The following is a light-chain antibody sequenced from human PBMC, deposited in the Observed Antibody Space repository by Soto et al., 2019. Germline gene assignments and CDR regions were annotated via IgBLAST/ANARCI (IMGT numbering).Light chain of an antibody. J-gene: IGKJ1*01. CDR1: QAVPGST. CDR3: QQPGPSPWT. Sequence: IDLKKSAGTLSLSPGDRATLFCRASQAVPGSTVAWYQQKPGQVRRLLIYAASIRATGIPDMFSGSGSGTDFTLTIIRLGPEDFAVYHCQQPGPSPWTFGQGTKVEVK. V-gene: IGKV3-20*01. CDR2: AAS.